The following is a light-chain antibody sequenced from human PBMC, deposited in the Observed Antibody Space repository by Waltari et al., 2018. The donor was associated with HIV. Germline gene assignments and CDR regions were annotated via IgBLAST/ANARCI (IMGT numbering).Light chain of an antibody. V-gene: IGLV3-1*01. CDR3: QAWDSSAAVV. CDR2: QDT. J-gene: IGLJ2*01. Sequence: SYDLIQPPSVSMSPGQTASITCSGDKLENNYVRWYQQKPGQSPVLLIYQDTKRPSGIPERFSGSNSGNTATLTISGTQAMDEADYYCQAWDSSAAVVFGGGTKLTVL. CDR1: KLENNY.